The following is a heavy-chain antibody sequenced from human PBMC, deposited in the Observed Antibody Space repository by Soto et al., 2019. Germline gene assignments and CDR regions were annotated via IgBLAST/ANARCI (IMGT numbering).Heavy chain of an antibody. V-gene: IGHV1-69*01. D-gene: IGHD1-26*01. Sequence: QVQLVQSGAEVKKPGSSVKVSCKASGGTFSSYSINWVRQAPGQGLEWMGEIIPIFGTANHTQKFQGRVTITADEHTSTANMELSSLRSENKVVYSSARDGGRQSGGIDYRGQGTMDTVSS. CDR3: ARDGGRQSGGIDY. J-gene: IGHJ4*02. CDR1: GGTFSSYS. CDR2: IIPIFGTA.